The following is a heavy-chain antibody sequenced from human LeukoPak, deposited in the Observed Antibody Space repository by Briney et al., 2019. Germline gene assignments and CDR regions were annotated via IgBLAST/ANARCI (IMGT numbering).Heavy chain of an antibody. Sequence: GASVKVSCKASGYTFSNYYIHWVRQAPGQGLEWMGIINHSGGSASNAQNFQGRVIMTRDTSTSTVYTELSSLRSEDTAVYYCARDSDNDSGYDYWGQGTLVTVSS. V-gene: IGHV1-46*01. J-gene: IGHJ4*02. CDR2: INHSGGSA. D-gene: IGHD5-12*01. CDR1: GYTFSNYY. CDR3: ARDSDNDSGYDY.